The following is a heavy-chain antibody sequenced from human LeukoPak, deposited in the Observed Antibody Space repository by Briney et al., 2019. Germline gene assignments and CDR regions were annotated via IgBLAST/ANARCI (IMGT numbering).Heavy chain of an antibody. CDR3: TTYNYDIVTGQRGNGMDV. V-gene: IGHV1-18*01. D-gene: IGHD3-9*01. J-gene: IGHJ6*02. CDR2: VSAYNGKT. CDR1: GYVFSNYV. Sequence: GASVKVSCKASGYVFSNYVFIWVRQAPGQGLEWMGWVSAYNGKTGYAQKLQGRVSMTTDTSTSTAYMDLWSLRSDDTAVYYCTTYNYDIVTGQRGNGMDVWGQGTAVTVSS.